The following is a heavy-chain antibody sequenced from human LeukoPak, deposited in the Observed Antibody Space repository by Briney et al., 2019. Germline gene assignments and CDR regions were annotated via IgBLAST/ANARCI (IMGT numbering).Heavy chain of an antibody. Sequence: ASVKVSCKASGYTFTSYGISWVRQAPGQGLEWMGWISAYNGNTNYAQKLQGRATMTTDTSTSTAYMELRSLRSDDTPVYYCAFDYAKRLPGRVLQYNWFDPWGQGTLVTVSS. CDR1: GYTFTSYG. V-gene: IGHV1-18*01. CDR2: ISAYNGNT. D-gene: IGHD6-25*01. J-gene: IGHJ5*02. CDR3: AFDYAKRLPGRVLQYNWFDP.